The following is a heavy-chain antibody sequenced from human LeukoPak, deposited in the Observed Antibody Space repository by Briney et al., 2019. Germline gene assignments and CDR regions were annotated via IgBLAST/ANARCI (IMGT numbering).Heavy chain of an antibody. D-gene: IGHD3-9*01. V-gene: IGHV3-30*18. CDR3: AKTYLTGSIYGMDV. CDR1: GFTFSSYG. J-gene: IGHJ6*02. Sequence: PGGSLRLSCAASGFTFSSYGMHWVRQAPGKGLEWVAVISYDGSSKYYADSVKGRFTISRDNSKNTLYLQMNSLRAEDTAVYYCAKTYLTGSIYGMDVWGQGTTVTVSS. CDR2: ISYDGSSK.